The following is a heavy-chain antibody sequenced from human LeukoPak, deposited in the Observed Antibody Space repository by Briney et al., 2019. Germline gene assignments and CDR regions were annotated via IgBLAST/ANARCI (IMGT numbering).Heavy chain of an antibody. D-gene: IGHD3-22*01. V-gene: IGHV3-23*01. CDR3: AKGTDYYDSSGTDY. J-gene: IGHJ4*02. CDR2: ISGSGGST. CDR1: GFTFSSYA. Sequence: PGGCLRLSFAASGFTFSSYAMSWVRQAPGKGLEWVSAISGSGGSTYYADSVKGRFTISRDNSKNTLYLQMNSLRAEDTAVYYCAKGTDYYDSSGTDYWGQGTLVTVSS.